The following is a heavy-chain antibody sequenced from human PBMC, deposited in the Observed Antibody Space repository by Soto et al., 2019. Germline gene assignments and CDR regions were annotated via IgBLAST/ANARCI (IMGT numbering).Heavy chain of an antibody. V-gene: IGHV3-30*18. J-gene: IGHJ4*02. D-gene: IGHD6-19*01. Sequence: QVQLVESGGGVVQPGGSLRLSCAASGFTFSTYGMSWVRQAPGKGLEWVAIISYDGIRKYYADSVKGRFTISRDNSRNNLYLEMNTLRAEDTAVYYCAKEIIAVYGSWDVDNWGQGTPVTVSS. CDR1: GFTFSTYG. CDR3: AKEIIAVYGSWDVDN. CDR2: ISYDGIRK.